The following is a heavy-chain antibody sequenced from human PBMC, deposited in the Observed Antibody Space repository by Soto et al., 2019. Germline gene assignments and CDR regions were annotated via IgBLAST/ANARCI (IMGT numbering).Heavy chain of an antibody. J-gene: IGHJ4*02. V-gene: IGHV4-30-2*01. D-gene: IGHD2-21*02. CDR1: GGSISSGGYS. CDR2: IYHSGST. Sequence: SETLSLTCAVSGGSISSGGYSWSWIRQPPGKGLEWIGYIYHSGSTYYNPSLKSRVTISVDRSKNQFSLKLSSVAAADTAVYYCARSVLTAIDYCGQGTLVPVSS. CDR3: ARSVLTAIDY.